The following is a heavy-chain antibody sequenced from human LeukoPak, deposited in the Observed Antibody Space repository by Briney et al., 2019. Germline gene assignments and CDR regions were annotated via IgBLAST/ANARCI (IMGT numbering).Heavy chain of an antibody. CDR1: GGSFSGHY. CDR3: ARVKDPGGYYYYYYMDI. CDR2: INHSGST. J-gene: IGHJ6*03. D-gene: IGHD3-16*01. Sequence: PSETLSLTCAVYGGSFSGHYWTWIRQPPGKGLEWIGEINHSGSTNYNPSLKSRVTISVDTSKNQFSPKVSSVTAADTAVYYCARVKDPGGYYYYYYMDIWGKGNTVTVSS. V-gene: IGHV4-34*01.